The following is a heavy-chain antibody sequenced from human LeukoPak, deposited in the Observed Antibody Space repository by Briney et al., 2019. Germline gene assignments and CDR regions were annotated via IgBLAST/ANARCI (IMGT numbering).Heavy chain of an antibody. D-gene: IGHD2-2*01. Sequence: SGGSLRLSCAASGFTFSSYAMHWVRQAPGKGLEWVAVISYDGSNKYYADSVKGRFTISRDNSKNTLYLQMNSLRAEDTAVYYCARDTGLVPRHAFDIWGQGTMVTVSS. CDR2: ISYDGSNK. CDR1: GFTFSSYA. V-gene: IGHV3-30-3*01. CDR3: ARDTGLVPRHAFDI. J-gene: IGHJ3*02.